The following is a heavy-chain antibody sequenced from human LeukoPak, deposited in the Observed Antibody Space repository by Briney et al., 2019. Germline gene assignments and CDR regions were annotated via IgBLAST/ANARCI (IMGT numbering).Heavy chain of an antibody. V-gene: IGHV4-59*01. Sequence: SQTLSLTCTVSGGSISGDYWSWRRQPPGKGLEWIGYIHYSVSSYYNPSLKSRVTMSVDTSKNQLSLTLGSVTAADTAVYHCARGTVTTGYFDFWGQGTLVTVSS. J-gene: IGHJ4*02. CDR1: GGSISGDY. CDR2: IHYSVSS. D-gene: IGHD4-17*01. CDR3: ARGTVTTGYFDF.